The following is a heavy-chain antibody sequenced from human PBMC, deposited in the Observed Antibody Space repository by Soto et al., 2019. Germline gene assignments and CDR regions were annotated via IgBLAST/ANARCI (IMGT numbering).Heavy chain of an antibody. Sequence: ASVKVSCKASGYTFTSYGISWVRQAPGQGLEWMGWISAYNGNTNYAQKLQGRVTMTTDTSTSTAYMELRSLRSDDTAVYYCARAPVGGGWYGGGRHGMDVWGQGTTVTVSS. CDR1: GYTFTSYG. D-gene: IGHD6-19*01. CDR3: ARAPVGGGWYGGGRHGMDV. V-gene: IGHV1-18*01. CDR2: ISAYNGNT. J-gene: IGHJ6*02.